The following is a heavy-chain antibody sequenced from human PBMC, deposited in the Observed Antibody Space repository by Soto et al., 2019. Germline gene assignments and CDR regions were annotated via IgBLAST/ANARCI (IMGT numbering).Heavy chain of an antibody. Sequence: SETLSLTCAVYGGSFSGYYWSWIRQPPGKGLEWIGEINHSGSTNYNPSLKSRVTISVDTSKNQFSLKLSSVTAADTAVYYCARGRGSGTPFGYYYYGMDVWGQGTTVTVSS. J-gene: IGHJ6*02. CDR1: GGSFSGYY. D-gene: IGHD1-1*01. CDR2: INHSGST. V-gene: IGHV4-34*01. CDR3: ARGRGSGTPFGYYYYGMDV.